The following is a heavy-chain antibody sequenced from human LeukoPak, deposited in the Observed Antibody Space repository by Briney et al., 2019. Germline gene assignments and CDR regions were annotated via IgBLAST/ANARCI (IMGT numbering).Heavy chain of an antibody. J-gene: IGHJ6*03. Sequence: SVKVSCKASGGTFSSYAISWVRQAPGQGLEWMGRIIPIFGTANYAQKFQGRVTITTDESTSTAYMELSSLRSEDTAVYYCARGLYRRFGYYYYYYMDVWGKGATVTVSS. CDR1: GGTFSSYA. D-gene: IGHD3-10*01. V-gene: IGHV1-69*05. CDR3: ARGLYRRFGYYYYYYMDV. CDR2: IIPIFGTA.